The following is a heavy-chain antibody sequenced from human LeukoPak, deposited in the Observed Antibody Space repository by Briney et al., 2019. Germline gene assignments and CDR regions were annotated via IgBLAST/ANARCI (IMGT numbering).Heavy chain of an antibody. V-gene: IGHV3-20*04. CDR2: INWNGGST. CDR1: GFTFDDYG. J-gene: IGHJ4*02. D-gene: IGHD3-22*01. CDR3: ARYPTYYYDSSGYKEGSYFDY. Sequence: AGGSLRLSCAVSGFTFDDYGMSWVRQAPGKGLERVSGINWNGGSTGYADSVKGRFTISRDNAKNSLYLQMNSLRAEDTALYYCARYPTYYYDSSGYKEGSYFDYWGQGTPVTVSS.